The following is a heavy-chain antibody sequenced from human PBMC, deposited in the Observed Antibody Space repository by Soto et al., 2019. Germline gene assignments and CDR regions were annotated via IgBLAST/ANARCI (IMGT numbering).Heavy chain of an antibody. CDR2: VNQDGSAK. CDR3: SGGVGDAF. J-gene: IGHJ4*02. V-gene: IGHV3-7*04. D-gene: IGHD1-26*01. Sequence: EVHLVESGGGLVQTGGSLRLSCAIYESTIRRDWMNWVRQAPGKGLEWVAHVNQDGSAKYYVDSVKGRFTISRDNANNLRSLQMNSLSAGDTAMYYCSGGVGDAFWGQGTLVTVSS. CDR1: ESTIRRDW.